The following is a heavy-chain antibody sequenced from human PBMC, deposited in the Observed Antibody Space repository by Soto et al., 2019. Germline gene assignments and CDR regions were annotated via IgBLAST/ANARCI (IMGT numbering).Heavy chain of an antibody. Sequence: QVQLVQSGAEVKKPGSSVKVSCKASGGTFSSYAISWERQAPGQGLEWMGGIIPIFGTANYAQKFQGRVTITADKSTSTAYMELSSLRSEDTAVYYWARDRSRGRGGGTFSPLGMDVWGQGTTVTVSS. V-gene: IGHV1-69*06. CDR2: IIPIFGTA. D-gene: IGHD3-10*01. CDR3: ARDRSRGRGGGTFSPLGMDV. CDR1: GGTFSSYA. J-gene: IGHJ6*02.